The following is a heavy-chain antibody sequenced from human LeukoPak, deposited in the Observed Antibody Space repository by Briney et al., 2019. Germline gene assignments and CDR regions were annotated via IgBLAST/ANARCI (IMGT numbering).Heavy chain of an antibody. V-gene: IGHV4-39*01. Sequence: SETLSLTCTVSGDSIRSSSYYWGWIRQPPGKGLEWIGSNSGSTYYNPSLKSRVTISVDTSKNQFSLKLSSVTAADTAVYYCARHTATAGFDYWGQGTLVTVSS. CDR1: GDSIRSSSYY. CDR3: ARHTATAGFDY. CDR2: NSGST. J-gene: IGHJ4*02. D-gene: IGHD2-21*02.